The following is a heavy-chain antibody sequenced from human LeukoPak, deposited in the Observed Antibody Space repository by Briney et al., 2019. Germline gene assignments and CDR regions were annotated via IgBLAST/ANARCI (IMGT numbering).Heavy chain of an antibody. D-gene: IGHD6-13*01. CDR2: IYYSGST. J-gene: IGHJ4*02. Sequence: SETLSLTCTVSGGSISSYYWSWIRQPPGKGLEWIGYIYYSGSTNYNPSLKSRVTTSVDTSKNQFSLKLSSVTAADTAVYYCARAGRVAAAGTFDYWGQGTLVTVSS. CDR1: GGSISSYY. CDR3: ARAGRVAAAGTFDY. V-gene: IGHV4-59*12.